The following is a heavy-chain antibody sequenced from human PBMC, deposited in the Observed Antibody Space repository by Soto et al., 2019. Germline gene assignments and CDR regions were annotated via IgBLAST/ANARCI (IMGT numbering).Heavy chain of an antibody. CDR3: ARGLGPPSSYFDY. CDR1: GFTFSSYG. D-gene: IGHD3-10*01. V-gene: IGHV3-33*01. J-gene: IGHJ4*02. Sequence: PGGSLRLSCAASGFTFSSYGMHWVRQAPGKGLEWVAVIWYDGSNKYYADSVKGRFTISRDNSKNTLYLQMNSLRAEDTAVYYWARGLGPPSSYFDYWGQGTLVTVSS. CDR2: IWYDGSNK.